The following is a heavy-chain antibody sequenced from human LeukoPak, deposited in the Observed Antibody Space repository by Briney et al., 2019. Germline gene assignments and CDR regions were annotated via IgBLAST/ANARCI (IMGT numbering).Heavy chain of an antibody. D-gene: IGHD2-15*01. V-gene: IGHV3-23*01. CDR2: ISGSGGRT. Sequence: GGSLTLSCGVSGFNLSILPVLCVPQAPGEALEGVAAISGSGGRTSNADSAKGRFTISRANSKTTLYLQMNSLRAQATAVYYCAKDIVVVVAATLAFDIWGQGTTVTVSS. J-gene: IGHJ3*02. CDR1: GFNLSILP. CDR3: AKDIVVVVAATLAFDI.